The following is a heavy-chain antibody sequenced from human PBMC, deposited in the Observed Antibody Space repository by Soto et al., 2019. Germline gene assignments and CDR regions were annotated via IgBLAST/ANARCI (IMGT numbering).Heavy chain of an antibody. CDR3: ARDRQSTPWYAADY. CDR1: GFTCSSYS. D-gene: IGHD6-13*01. Sequence: RGSLRLSCEGSGFTCSSYSMNWFRQAPGKGLEWVSSISGSGGYIYYADSVKGRFTISRDNAKNSLYLQMTSLRDEDTALYYCARDRQSTPWYAADYWGQGSLVTVSS. CDR2: ISGSGGYI. V-gene: IGHV3-21*01. J-gene: IGHJ4*02.